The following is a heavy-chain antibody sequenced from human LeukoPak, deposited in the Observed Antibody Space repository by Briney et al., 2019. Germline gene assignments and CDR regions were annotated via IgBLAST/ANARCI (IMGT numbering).Heavy chain of an antibody. CDR3: ASQSFGRFDP. CDR1: GFTFSSDW. CDR2: IKEDGSVK. D-gene: IGHD3-16*01. V-gene: IGHV3-7*02. J-gene: IGHJ5*02. Sequence: PGGSLRLSCVVSGFTFSSDWMSWVRQAPGKGLEWVGNIKEDGSVKYYVDSVKGRFTISRDNAKNSLYLQMNSLRAEDTAVYYCASQSFGRFDPWGQGTRVTVSS.